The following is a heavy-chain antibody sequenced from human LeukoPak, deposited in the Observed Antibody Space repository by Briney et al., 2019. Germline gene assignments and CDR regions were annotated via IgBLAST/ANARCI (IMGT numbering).Heavy chain of an antibody. CDR3: ARGGLGATTIDI. CDR2: ISGSGGST. CDR1: GLTLRGYA. V-gene: IGHV3-23*01. D-gene: IGHD1-26*01. J-gene: IGHJ3*02. Sequence: GGSLRLSCAASGLTLRGYAMSWVRQTPGKGLEWVSAISGSGGSTYYADSVQGRFTISRDNSKNTLSLQMNSLRAEDTAVYYCARGGLGATTIDIWGQGTMVTVSS.